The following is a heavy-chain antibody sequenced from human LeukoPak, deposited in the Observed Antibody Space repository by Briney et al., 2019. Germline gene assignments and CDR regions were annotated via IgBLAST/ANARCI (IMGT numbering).Heavy chain of an antibody. CDR2: IWYDGSNK. Sequence: GGSLRLSCAASGFTFSSYGMHWVRQAPGRGLEWVAVIWYDGSNKYYADSVKGRFTISRDNSKNTLYLQMNSLRAEDTAVYYCARDRSPTKLRYFDWLPTHFDYWGQGTLVTVSS. CDR1: GFTFSSYG. D-gene: IGHD3-9*01. CDR3: ARDRSPTKLRYFDWLPTHFDY. V-gene: IGHV3-33*01. J-gene: IGHJ4*02.